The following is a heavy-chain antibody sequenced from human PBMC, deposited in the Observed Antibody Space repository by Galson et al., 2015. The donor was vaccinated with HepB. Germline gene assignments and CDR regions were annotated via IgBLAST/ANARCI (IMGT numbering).Heavy chain of an antibody. V-gene: IGHV3-21*01. D-gene: IGHD4-17*01. J-gene: IGHJ6*02. CDR1: GFTFSSYS. Sequence: SLRLSCAASGFTFSSYSMNWVRQAPGKGLEWVSSISSSSSYIYYADSVKGRFTISRDNAKNSLYLQMNSLRAEDTAVYYCARDRYGNYYYYGMDVWGQGTTVTVSS. CDR3: ARDRYGNYYYYGMDV. CDR2: ISSSSSYI.